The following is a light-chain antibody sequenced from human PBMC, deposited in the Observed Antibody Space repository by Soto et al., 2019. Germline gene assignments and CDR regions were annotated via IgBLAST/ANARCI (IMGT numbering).Light chain of an antibody. J-gene: IGKJ1*01. Sequence: DIQMTQSPSTLSASVGDRVTITCRASQSISSWLAWYQQKPGKAPKLLIYDASSLESGVPSRFSGSGSGTEFTLTISSLQPDDVAAYYCQQYKSYSWTVGQGTKVEIK. V-gene: IGKV1-5*01. CDR2: DAS. CDR3: QQYKSYSWT. CDR1: QSISSW.